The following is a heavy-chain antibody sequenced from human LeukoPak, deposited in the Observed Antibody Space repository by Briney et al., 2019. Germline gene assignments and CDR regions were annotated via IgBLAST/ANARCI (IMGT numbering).Heavy chain of an antibody. CDR2: IYNRGST. CDR1: GGSLTSYY. V-gene: IGHV4-4*09. J-gene: IGHJ4*02. CDR3: ARTPVPAAALDY. D-gene: IGHD2-2*01. Sequence: SETLSLTCTVSGGSLTSYYWSWIRQPPGKGLEWLGYIYNRGSTNYNPSLTSRLTISVDMSKNQFSLKLSSVTAADTAVYYCARTPVPAAALDYWGQGTLVTVSS.